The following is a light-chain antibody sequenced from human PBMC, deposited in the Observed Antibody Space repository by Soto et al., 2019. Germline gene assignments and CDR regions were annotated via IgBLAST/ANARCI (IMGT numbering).Light chain of an antibody. V-gene: IGKV3D-15*01. CDR2: GAS. Sequence: VVMTQSPATLSVSPGERATLSCRASENVGTNLAWYQQKPGQAPWLLIYGASTRATGVPAKFSGSGSGTEFTLTISSLQSEEFAVYYWQQYNNWGLAFGGGTKVEIK. CDR3: QQYNNWGLA. CDR1: ENVGTN. J-gene: IGKJ4*01.